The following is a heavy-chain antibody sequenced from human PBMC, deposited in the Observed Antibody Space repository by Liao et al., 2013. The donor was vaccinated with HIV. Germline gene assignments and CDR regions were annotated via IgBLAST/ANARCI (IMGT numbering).Heavy chain of an antibody. Sequence: QVQLQESGPGLVKPSQTLSLTCTVSGGSISSGSYYWSWIRKPAGKGLEWIGRIYTSGSTNYNPSLKSRVTISVDTSKNQFSLKLSSVTAADTAVYYCARESVTTPYDWFDPWGQGTLVTVSS. CDR2: IYTSGST. CDR3: ARESVTTPYDWFDP. D-gene: IGHD4-11*01. CDR1: GGSISSGSYY. V-gene: IGHV4-61*02. J-gene: IGHJ5*02.